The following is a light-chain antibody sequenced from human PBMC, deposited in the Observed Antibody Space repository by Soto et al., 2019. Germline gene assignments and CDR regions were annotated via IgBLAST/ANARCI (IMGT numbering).Light chain of an antibody. CDR2: GAS. CDR3: QQYGSSYT. V-gene: IGKV3-20*01. J-gene: IGKJ2*01. Sequence: DIVLTQSPGTLSWSPGERAPLSCRARQSVSSSYLAWYQQKPGQAPRLLIYGASSRATGIPDRFSGSGSGTDFTLTISRLEPEDFAVYYCQQYGSSYTFGQGTKLEIK. CDR1: QSVSSSY.